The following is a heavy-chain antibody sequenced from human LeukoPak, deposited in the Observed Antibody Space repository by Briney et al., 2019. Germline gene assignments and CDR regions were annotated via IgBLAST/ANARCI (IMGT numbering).Heavy chain of an antibody. J-gene: IGHJ3*02. V-gene: IGHV4-34*01. Sequence: SETLSLTCAVYGGSFSGYYWSWIRQPPGKGLEWIGEINHSGSTNYNPSLKSRVTISVDTSKNQFSLKLSSVTAADTAVYYCARDAWVEYNWNYHRRRAFDISGQGTMVTVSS. CDR3: ARDAWVEYNWNYHRRRAFDI. CDR2: INHSGST. CDR1: GGSFSGYY. D-gene: IGHD1-7*01.